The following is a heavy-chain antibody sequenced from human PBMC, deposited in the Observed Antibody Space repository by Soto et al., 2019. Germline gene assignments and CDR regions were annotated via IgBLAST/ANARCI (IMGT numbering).Heavy chain of an antibody. CDR2: IIPIFGTA. D-gene: IGHD3-10*01. CDR1: GGTFSSYA. V-gene: IGHV1-69*01. J-gene: IGHJ6*02. Sequence: QVQLVQSGAEVKKPGSSVKVSCKASGGTFSSYAISWVRQAPGQGLEWMGGIIPIFGTANYAQKFQGRVTITADESTSTAYMELSSLRSEDTAVYYCARAVTMVRGVHYYCYYGMDVWGQGTTVTVSS. CDR3: ARAVTMVRGVHYYCYYGMDV.